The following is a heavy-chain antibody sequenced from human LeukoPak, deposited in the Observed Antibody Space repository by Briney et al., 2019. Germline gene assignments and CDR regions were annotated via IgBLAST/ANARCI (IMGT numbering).Heavy chain of an antibody. CDR3: APTSTLTTGRWFDP. J-gene: IGHJ5*02. D-gene: IGHD4-17*01. Sequence: PGGSLRLSCAASGFTLSSYGMSWVRQAPGGGLEWVSSISSSGVSTYYTDSVKGRFTISRDNSENTLYLQMNSLRAEDTAIYYCAPTSTLTTGRWFDPCGQGTLVTVSS. CDR2: ISSSGVST. V-gene: IGHV3-23*01. CDR1: GFTLSSYG.